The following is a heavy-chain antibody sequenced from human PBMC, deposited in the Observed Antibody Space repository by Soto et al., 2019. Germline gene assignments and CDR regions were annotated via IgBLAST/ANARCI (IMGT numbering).Heavy chain of an antibody. CDR3: AKDRGSWADFDY. CDR1: GFTFSNYA. Sequence: PGGSLRLSCAASGFTFSNYAMNWVLQAPGKGLEWVSAISGSGASTYYGDFVKGRFTISRDNSKNTLYLQINSLRAEDTAVYYCAKDRGSWADFDYWGQGTLVTVSS. CDR2: ISGSGAST. D-gene: IGHD6-13*01. V-gene: IGHV3-23*01. J-gene: IGHJ4*02.